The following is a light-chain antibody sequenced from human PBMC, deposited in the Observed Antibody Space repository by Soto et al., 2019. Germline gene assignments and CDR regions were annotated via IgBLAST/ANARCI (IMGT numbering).Light chain of an antibody. Sequence: EIVLTQSPATLSLSPGERATLSCGASQSVSSSYLAWYQQKPGLAPRLLIYDASSRATGIPDRFSGSGSGTDFTLTISRLEPEDFAVDYCQQYGSSPPPVTCGGGTKVEIK. V-gene: IGKV3D-20*01. CDR2: DAS. J-gene: IGKJ4*01. CDR3: QQYGSSPPPVT. CDR1: QSVSSSY.